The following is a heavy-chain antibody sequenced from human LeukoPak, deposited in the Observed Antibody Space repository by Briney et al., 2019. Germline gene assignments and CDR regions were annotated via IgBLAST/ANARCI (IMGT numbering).Heavy chain of an antibody. J-gene: IGHJ3*02. CDR1: GGSFSGYY. Sequence: SETLSLTCAVYGGSFSGYYWSWIRQPPGKGLEWIGEINHSGSTNYNPSLKSRVTISVDTSKNQFSLKLSSVTAADTAVYYCARDYSGYSHGYGLADAFDIWGQGTMVTVSS. V-gene: IGHV4-34*01. D-gene: IGHD5-18*01. CDR3: ARDYSGYSHGYGLADAFDI. CDR2: INHSGST.